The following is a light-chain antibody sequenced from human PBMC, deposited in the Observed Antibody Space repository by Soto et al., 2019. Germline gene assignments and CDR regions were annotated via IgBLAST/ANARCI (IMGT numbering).Light chain of an antibody. CDR2: GAS. CDR3: QQYDSSMWS. J-gene: IGKJ1*01. CDR1: QSVTSSH. V-gene: IGKV3-20*01. Sequence: EIVLTQSPDTLSLSPGERATLSCRASQSVTSSHLAWFQQKPGQAPRLLIYGASTRATGIPDRFSGSGSGTDFTLTISRLEPEDFAVFYCQQYDSSMWSFGQGTKVEIK.